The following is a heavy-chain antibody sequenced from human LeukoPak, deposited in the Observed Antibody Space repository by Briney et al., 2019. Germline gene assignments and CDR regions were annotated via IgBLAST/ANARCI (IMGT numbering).Heavy chain of an antibody. Sequence: PGGSLRLSCAASGFTFDDYTMHWVGQAPGKGREGASLICGDGGSTYYADSVKGRFTISRDNSKNSLYLQMNSLRTEDTALYYCAKGVSRNDPYYYYYYYMDVWGKGTTVTVSS. CDR1: GFTFDDYT. V-gene: IGHV3-43*01. CDR2: ICGDGGST. CDR3: AKGVSRNDPYYYYYYYMDV. D-gene: IGHD1-1*01. J-gene: IGHJ6*03.